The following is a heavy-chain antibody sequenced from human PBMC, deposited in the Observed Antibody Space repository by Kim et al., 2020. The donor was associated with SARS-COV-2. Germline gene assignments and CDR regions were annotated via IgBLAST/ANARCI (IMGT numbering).Heavy chain of an antibody. CDR3: AKDIGVGGRYYYYGMDV. Sequence: VKGRFTISRDNSKDSLYLQMNSLRTEVTALYYCAKDIGVGGRYYYYGMDVWGQGTTVTVSS. V-gene: IGHV3-43*01. D-gene: IGHD1-26*01. J-gene: IGHJ6*02.